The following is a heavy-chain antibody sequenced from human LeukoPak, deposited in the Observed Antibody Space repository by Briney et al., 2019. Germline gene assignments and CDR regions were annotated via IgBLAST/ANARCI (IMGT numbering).Heavy chain of an antibody. J-gene: IGHJ4*02. V-gene: IGHV3-30*04. Sequence: PGRSLRLSCAASGFTFSSYAMHWVRQAPGKGLEWVALISNDESRIHYADSVKGRFTISRDNAKNSLYLQMNSLRAEDTAVYYCARDARYYDFWSGYYPPDYWGQGTLVTVSS. CDR1: GFTFSSYA. CDR2: ISNDESRI. CDR3: ARDARYYDFWSGYYPPDY. D-gene: IGHD3-3*01.